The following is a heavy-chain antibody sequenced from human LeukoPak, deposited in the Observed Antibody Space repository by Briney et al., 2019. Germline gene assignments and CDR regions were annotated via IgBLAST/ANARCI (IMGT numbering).Heavy chain of an antibody. J-gene: IGHJ4*02. CDR2: IYHSGST. Sequence: PSETLSLTCAVSGGSISSGGYSWSWIRQPPGKGLEWIGYIYHSGSTYYNPSLKSRVTISVDRSKNQFSLKLSSVTAADTAVYYCATSRGYYGSGRFDYWGQGTLVTVSS. D-gene: IGHD3-10*01. CDR1: GGSISSGGYS. V-gene: IGHV4-30-2*01. CDR3: ATSRGYYGSGRFDY.